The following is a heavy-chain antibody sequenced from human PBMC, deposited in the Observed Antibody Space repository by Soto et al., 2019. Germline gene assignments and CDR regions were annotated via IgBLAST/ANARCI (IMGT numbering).Heavy chain of an antibody. CDR2: IYYSGST. V-gene: IGHV4-31*03. Sequence: TLSLTCTVSGGSISSGDYYWNWIRQHPGKGLEWIGYIYYSGSTYYNPSLKSRVTISVDTSRNQFSLKLSSVTAADTAVYYCARAFLTSIFFAYGMEVWGQGTTVTVSS. J-gene: IGHJ6*02. CDR3: ARAFLTSIFFAYGMEV. D-gene: IGHD3-3*02. CDR1: GGSISSGDYY.